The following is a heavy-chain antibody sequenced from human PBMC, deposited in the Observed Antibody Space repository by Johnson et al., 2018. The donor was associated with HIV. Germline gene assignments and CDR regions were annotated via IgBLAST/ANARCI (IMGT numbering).Heavy chain of an antibody. Sequence: QVQLVESGGGVVQPGRSLRLSCAASGFTFSSHGMHWVRQAPGKGLEWVAVIWYDGSTKYYADSVKGRFTISRDNSKNTLYLQMGSLRAEDMAVYYCAREGRGSSSGAFDIWGQGTMVTVSS. V-gene: IGHV3-30*19. CDR1: GFTFSSHG. J-gene: IGHJ3*02. D-gene: IGHD6-6*01. CDR3: AREGRGSSSGAFDI. CDR2: IWYDGSTK.